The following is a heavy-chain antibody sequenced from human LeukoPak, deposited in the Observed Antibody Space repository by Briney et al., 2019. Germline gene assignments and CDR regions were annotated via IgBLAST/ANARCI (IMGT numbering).Heavy chain of an antibody. CDR2: IWYDGSNK. V-gene: IGHV3-33*06. CDR1: GFTFSSYS. J-gene: IGHJ3*02. Sequence: GGSLRLSCAASGFTFSSYSMNWVRQAPGKGLEWVAVIWYDGSNKYYADSVKGRFTISRDNSKNTLYLQMNSLRAEDTAVYYCAKRAMRDFDAFDIWGQGTMVTVSS. D-gene: IGHD5-24*01. CDR3: AKRAMRDFDAFDI.